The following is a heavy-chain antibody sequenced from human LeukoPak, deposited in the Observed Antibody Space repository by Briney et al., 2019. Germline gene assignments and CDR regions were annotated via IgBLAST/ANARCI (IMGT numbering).Heavy chain of an antibody. Sequence: GGSPRLSCAASGFTFSSYWMHWVRQAPGKRLVWVSRINSDGSSTSYADSVKGRFTISRDNAKNTLYLQMNSLRAEDTAVYYCARALVVPAAMDAFDIWGQGTMVTVSS. J-gene: IGHJ3*02. D-gene: IGHD2-2*01. CDR2: INSDGSST. CDR1: GFTFSSYW. CDR3: ARALVVPAAMDAFDI. V-gene: IGHV3-74*01.